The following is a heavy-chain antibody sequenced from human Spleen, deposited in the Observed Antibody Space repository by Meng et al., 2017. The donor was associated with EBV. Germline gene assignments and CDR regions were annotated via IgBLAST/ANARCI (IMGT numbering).Heavy chain of an antibody. CDR1: GFTFSSYA. J-gene: IGHJ4*02. V-gene: IGHV3-23*01. Sequence: EGQGLESGGGLAQPGGALGLSCTASGFTFSSYAMGWVRQARGKGLEWVSEISAGGAHTYYADSVKGRFTISRDSSKSALYLQMNSLTVEDTAVYYCAKTSCGGDCYYDYWGQGTLVTVSS. CDR3: AKTSCGGDCYYDY. D-gene: IGHD2-21*02. CDR2: ISAGGAHT.